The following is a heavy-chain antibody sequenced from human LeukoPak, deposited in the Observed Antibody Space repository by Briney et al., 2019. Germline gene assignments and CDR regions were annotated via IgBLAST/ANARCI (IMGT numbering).Heavy chain of an antibody. CDR1: GFTVITND. V-gene: IGHV3-53*01. CDR3: ARGVEPLAANTLAY. D-gene: IGHD1-14*01. J-gene: IGHJ4*02. Sequence: RLSCAASGFTVITNDMTWVRQAPGKGLEWVSVLYSDGNTKYADSVQGRFTISRDNSKNTLYLEMNSLSPDDTAVYYCARGVEPLAANTLAYWGQGTLVTVSS. CDR2: LYSDGNT.